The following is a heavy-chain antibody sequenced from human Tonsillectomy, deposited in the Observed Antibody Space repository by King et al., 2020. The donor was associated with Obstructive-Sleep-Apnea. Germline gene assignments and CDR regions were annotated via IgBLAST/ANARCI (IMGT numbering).Heavy chain of an antibody. D-gene: IGHD3-10*01. J-gene: IGHJ4*02. CDR1: GFTFSSYA. CDR2: ISYDGSNK. CDR3: ASRMVRGVIIGSLGY. Sequence: VQLVESGGGVVQPGRSLRLSCAASGFTFSSYAMHWVRQAPGKGLEWVAVISYDGSNKYYADSVKGRFTISRDNSKNTLYLQMNSLRAEDTAVDYCASRMVRGVIIGSLGYWGQGTLVTVSS. V-gene: IGHV3-30*04.